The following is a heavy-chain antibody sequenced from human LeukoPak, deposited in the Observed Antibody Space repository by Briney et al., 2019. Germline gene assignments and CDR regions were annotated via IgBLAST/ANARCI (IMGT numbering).Heavy chain of an antibody. J-gene: IGHJ4*02. D-gene: IGHD5-12*01. CDR3: VRGYSGYDRGVFDY. CDR1: GGSFSGYY. Sequence: SETLSLTCAVYGGSFSGYYWSWIRQPPGKGLEWIGEINHSGSTNHNPSLKSRVTISVDTSKNQFSLKLSSVTAADTAVYYCVRGYSGYDRGVFDYWGQGTLVTVSS. CDR2: INHSGST. V-gene: IGHV4-34*01.